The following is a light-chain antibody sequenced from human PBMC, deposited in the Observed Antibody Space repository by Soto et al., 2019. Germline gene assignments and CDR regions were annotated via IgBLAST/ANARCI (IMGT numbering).Light chain of an antibody. CDR1: QSISSW. CDR3: QYYNDYCWT. J-gene: IGKJ1*01. CDR2: KTS. Sequence: DIPLTQSPSTLSASVGDRVTITCRASQSISSWLAWYQQKPGKAPNFLIYKTSNLESGVPSRFSGSGSGTEFALTSSILQPDDLASYYCQYYNDYCWTFGQGTKVEIK. V-gene: IGKV1-5*03.